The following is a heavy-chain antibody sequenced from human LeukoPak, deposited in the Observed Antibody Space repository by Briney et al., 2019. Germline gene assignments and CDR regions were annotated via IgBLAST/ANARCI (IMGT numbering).Heavy chain of an antibody. Sequence: GGSLRLSCAASGFSFSTYWMHWVRQAPGKGLAWVSRIRTDGGSTYYADSVKGRFTVSRDNAKNTLDLQMSSLRVEDTAVYYCATDRAWGGFDNWGQGTLVTVSS. D-gene: IGHD3-16*01. CDR1: GFSFSTYW. CDR2: IRTDGGST. V-gene: IGHV3-74*01. J-gene: IGHJ4*02. CDR3: ATDRAWGGFDN.